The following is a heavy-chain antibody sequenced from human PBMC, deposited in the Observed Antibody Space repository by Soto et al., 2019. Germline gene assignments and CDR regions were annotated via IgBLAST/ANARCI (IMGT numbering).Heavy chain of an antibody. V-gene: IGHV4-34*01. CDR3: ARSTNKKIQLWLRPYLLDP. CDR1: GGSFSGYY. J-gene: IGHJ5*02. D-gene: IGHD5-18*01. CDR2: INHSGST. Sequence: PSETLSLTCAVYGGSFSGYYWSWIRQPPGKGLEWIGEINHSGSTNYNPSLKSRVTISVDTSKNQFSLKLSSVTAADTAVYYCARSTNKKIQLWLRPYLLDPWGQETLVTVSS.